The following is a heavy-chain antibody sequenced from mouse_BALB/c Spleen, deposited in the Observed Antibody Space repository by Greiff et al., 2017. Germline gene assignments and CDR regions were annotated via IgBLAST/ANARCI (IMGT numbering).Heavy chain of an antibody. CDR2: ISSGSSTI. CDR3: ATGYYAMDY. V-gene: IGHV5-17*02. CDR1: GFTFSSFG. Sequence: LVESGGGLVQPGGSRKLSCAASGFTFSSFGMHWVRQAPEKGLEWVAYISSGSSTIYYADTVKGRFTISRDNPKNTLFLQMTSLRSEDTAMYYCATGYYAMDYWGQGTSVTVSS. J-gene: IGHJ4*01.